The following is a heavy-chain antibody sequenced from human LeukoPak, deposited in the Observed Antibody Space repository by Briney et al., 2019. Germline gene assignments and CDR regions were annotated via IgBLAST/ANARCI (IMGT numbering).Heavy chain of an antibody. CDR1: GDSINNYY. D-gene: IGHD6-6*01. V-gene: IGHV4-59*01. CDR2: IYYSGST. CDR3: ARGSNWLDP. J-gene: IGHJ5*02. Sequence: SETLSLICNVPGDSINNYYWSWVRQPPGKGLEWIGYIYYSGSTNYNPTLKSRVTISKDPSKKQVALKLTSVTVADTAVYYCARGSNWLDPWGQGTLVTVSS.